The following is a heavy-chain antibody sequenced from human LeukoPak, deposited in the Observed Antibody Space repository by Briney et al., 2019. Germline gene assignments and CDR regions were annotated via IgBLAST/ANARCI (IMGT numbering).Heavy chain of an antibody. J-gene: IGHJ4*02. CDR3: ARVRFYDTTGYSTSYYLDY. CDR1: GGSISLYY. CDR2: FYDARSP. Sequence: SETLSLTCTVSGGSISLYYWSWIRQPPGKGLEWIGYFYDARSPKYNPSLERRVTISVDMSRNQFSLNLTSVTAADTAVYYCARVRFYDTTGYSTSYYLDYWGQGALVTVSS. D-gene: IGHD3-22*01. V-gene: IGHV4-59*01.